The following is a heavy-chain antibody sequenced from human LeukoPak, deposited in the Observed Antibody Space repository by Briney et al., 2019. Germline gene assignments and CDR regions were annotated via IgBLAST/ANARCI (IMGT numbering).Heavy chain of an antibody. CDR1: GFTFSSYG. CDR2: ISGSGGST. CDR3: AKGIDVVVVAATPDY. V-gene: IGHV3-23*01. D-gene: IGHD2-15*01. Sequence: GGSLRLSCAASGFTFSSYGMHWVRQAPGKGLEWVSAISGSGGSTYYADSVKGRFTISRDNSKNTLYLQMNSLRAEDTAVYYCAKGIDVVVVAATPDYWGQGTLVTVSS. J-gene: IGHJ4*02.